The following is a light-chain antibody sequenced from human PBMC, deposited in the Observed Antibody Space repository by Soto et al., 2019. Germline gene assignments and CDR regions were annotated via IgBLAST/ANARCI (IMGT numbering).Light chain of an antibody. Sequence: QSVLTQPPSASGTPGQRVTISCSGSSSNIGNNYVYWYQMVPGTAPKLLSYRNNQRPSGVPDRFSGSRSDTSASLAISGLRSEDEADYDCAAWDDSLSGRGVFGGGTKVTVL. V-gene: IGLV1-47*01. CDR1: SSNIGNNY. CDR3: AAWDDSLSGRGV. J-gene: IGLJ2*01. CDR2: RNN.